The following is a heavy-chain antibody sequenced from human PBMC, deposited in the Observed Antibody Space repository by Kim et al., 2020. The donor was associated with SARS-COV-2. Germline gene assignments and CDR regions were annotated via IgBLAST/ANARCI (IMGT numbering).Heavy chain of an antibody. CDR1: GGSISSYY. Sequence: SETLSLTCTVSGGSISSYYWSWIRQPPGKGLEWIGYIYYSGSTNYNPSLKSRVTISVDTSKNQFSLKLSSVTAADTAVYYCARVFLSGYDFWSGDYYFDYWGQGTLVTVSS. V-gene: IGHV4-59*01. CDR2: IYYSGST. CDR3: ARVFLSGYDFWSGDYYFDY. D-gene: IGHD3-3*01. J-gene: IGHJ4*02.